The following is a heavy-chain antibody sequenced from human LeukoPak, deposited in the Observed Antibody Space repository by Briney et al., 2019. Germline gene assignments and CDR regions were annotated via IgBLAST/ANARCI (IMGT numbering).Heavy chain of an antibody. CDR1: GGSFSGYY. CDR2: INHSGST. V-gene: IGHV4-34*01. D-gene: IGHD6-13*01. CDR3: ARGLRSSSWDHLDY. J-gene: IGHJ4*02. Sequence: SETLSLTCAVYGGSFSGYYWSWIRQPPGRGLEWIGEINHSGSTKHNPSLKSRVTISVDTSKNQFFLKLSSVTAADTAVYYCARGLRSSSWDHLDYWGQGTLVTVSS.